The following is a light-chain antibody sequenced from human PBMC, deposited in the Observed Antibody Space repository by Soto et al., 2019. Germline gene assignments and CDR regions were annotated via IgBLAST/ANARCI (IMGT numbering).Light chain of an antibody. CDR1: QSVDRY. Sequence: VLTESPDTVSLSPGETATLSCRASQSVDRYVAWYQQKLGQAPRLLIYDAYTRATGVGDRFTGSGSATDFSLTITSLEPGDFAVYYCQHFGGTTFTFGQGTRLEI. CDR3: QHFGGTTFT. V-gene: IGKV3-11*01. CDR2: DAY. J-gene: IGKJ5*01.